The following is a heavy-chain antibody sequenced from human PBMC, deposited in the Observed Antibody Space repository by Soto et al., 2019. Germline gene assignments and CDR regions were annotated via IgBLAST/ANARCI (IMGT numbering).Heavy chain of an antibody. Sequence: ASVKVSCKASGYTFTSYGISWVRQALGQGLEWMGWISAYNGNTNYAQKLQGRVTMTTDTSTSTAYMELRSLRSDDTAVYYCAGPLIPDYYYGMDVWGQGTTVTVSS. CDR1: GYTFTSYG. J-gene: IGHJ6*02. V-gene: IGHV1-18*01. CDR3: AGPLIPDYYYGMDV. CDR2: ISAYNGNT.